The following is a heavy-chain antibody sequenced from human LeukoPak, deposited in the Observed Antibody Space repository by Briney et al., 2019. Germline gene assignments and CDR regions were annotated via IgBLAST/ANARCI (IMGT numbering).Heavy chain of an antibody. D-gene: IGHD6-19*01. V-gene: IGHV3-74*01. Sequence: GGSLRLSCAASGFTFSSYWMNWVRQAPGKGLVWVSRIASDGSSTTYADSVKGRFSISRDNAKNTLYLQMNSLRVEDTAVYYCARSSGAVAGANIDYWGQGTLVTVSS. CDR1: GFTFSSYW. CDR2: IASDGSST. CDR3: ARSSGAVAGANIDY. J-gene: IGHJ4*02.